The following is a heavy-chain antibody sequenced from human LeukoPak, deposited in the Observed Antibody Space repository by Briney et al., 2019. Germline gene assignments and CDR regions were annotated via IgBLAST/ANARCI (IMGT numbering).Heavy chain of an antibody. CDR3: ASPVGATTVEIYDY. Sequence: GGSLRLSCAASGFTFSSYSMNWVRQAPGKGLEWVSVIYSGGSTYYADSVKGRFTISRDNSKNTLYLQMNSLRAEDAAVYYCASPVGATTVEIYDYWGQGTLVTVSS. V-gene: IGHV3-66*01. CDR1: GFTFSSYS. J-gene: IGHJ4*02. D-gene: IGHD1-26*01. CDR2: IYSGGST.